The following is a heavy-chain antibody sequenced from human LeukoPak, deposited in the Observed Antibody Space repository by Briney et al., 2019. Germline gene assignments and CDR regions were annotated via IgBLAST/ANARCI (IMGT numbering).Heavy chain of an antibody. Sequence: GGSLRLSCAASGFTVSSNYMNWVRQAPGKGLKWVSVIYSGGSTYYADSVKGRFTISRDNSKNTLYLQMNSLRAEDTAVYYCARDSSSWDYYYYMDVWGKGTTVTISS. V-gene: IGHV3-66*01. D-gene: IGHD6-13*01. CDR1: GFTVSSNY. CDR3: ARDSSSWDYYYYMDV. J-gene: IGHJ6*03. CDR2: IYSGGST.